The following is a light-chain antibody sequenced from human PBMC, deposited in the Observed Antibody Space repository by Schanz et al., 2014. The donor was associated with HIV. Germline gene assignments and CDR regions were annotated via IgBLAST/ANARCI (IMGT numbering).Light chain of an antibody. CDR2: GAS. J-gene: IGKJ5*01. V-gene: IGKV3D-15*01. Sequence: EIVMTQTPATLSVSPGERATLSCRASQSVSTKLAWYLHKPGQSPRLLIYGASNRAPGIPARFSGSGSGTEFTLTISSLQSEDFAVYYCQQCHNWPITFGQGTRLEIK. CDR1: QSVSTK. CDR3: QQCHNWPIT.